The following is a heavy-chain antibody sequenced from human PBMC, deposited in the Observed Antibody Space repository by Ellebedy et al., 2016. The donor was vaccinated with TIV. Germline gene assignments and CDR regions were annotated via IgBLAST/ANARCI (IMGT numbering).Heavy chain of an antibody. CDR1: GGSINSYY. J-gene: IGHJ5*02. Sequence: MPGGSLRLSCTVSGGSINSYYWSWIRQPPGKGLEWSGFIYYNGSTNYNPSLQSRVTISVDTSKNQFSLKVSSVTAADTAVYYCARHADSRRWYGRCFDPWGQGTLVTVSS. V-gene: IGHV4-59*08. CDR2: IYYNGST. CDR3: ARHADSRRWYGRCFDP. D-gene: IGHD6-13*01.